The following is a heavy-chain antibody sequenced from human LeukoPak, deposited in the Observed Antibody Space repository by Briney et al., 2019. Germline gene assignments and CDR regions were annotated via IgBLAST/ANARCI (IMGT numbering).Heavy chain of an antibody. CDR2: IIPIFGTA. J-gene: IGHJ5*02. CDR3: AFRTSLRYNWFDP. Sequence: SVKVSCKASGGTFSSYAISWVRQAPGQGLEWMGGIIPIFGTANYAQKFQGRVTITADKSTSTAYMELSSLRSEDTAVYYCAFRTSLRYNWFDPWGQGTLVTVSS. V-gene: IGHV1-69*06. D-gene: IGHD2-2*01. CDR1: GGTFSSYA.